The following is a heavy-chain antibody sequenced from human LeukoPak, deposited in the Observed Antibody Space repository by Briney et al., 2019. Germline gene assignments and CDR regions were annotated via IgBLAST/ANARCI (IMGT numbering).Heavy chain of an antibody. CDR2: INWNGDST. D-gene: IGHD3-22*01. J-gene: IGHJ4*02. CDR1: GFTFDDYG. Sequence: GGSLRLSCAASGFTFDDYGMSWVRQAPGKGLDWVSVINWNGDSTGYADSVKGRFTISRDNAKNSPYLQMNSLRAEDTALYYCARASHYDSSGYYFGYWGQGTLVTVSS. V-gene: IGHV3-20*04. CDR3: ARASHYDSSGYYFGY.